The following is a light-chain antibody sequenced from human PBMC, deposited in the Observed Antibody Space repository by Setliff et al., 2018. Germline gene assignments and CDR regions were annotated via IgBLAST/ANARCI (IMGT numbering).Light chain of an antibody. CDR2: GVS. Sequence: QSVLTQPAAVSVSWTVDHHSLRIGPSSDIGGYNYVSWYQQYPGKAPQLIIYGVSKRPSGVSDRFSGSKSGNTASLTISGLQVEDEADYYCSSYTSNTFVFAAGTKVT. CDR3: SSYTSNTFV. V-gene: IGLV2-14*03. J-gene: IGLJ1*01. CDR1: SSDIGGYNY.